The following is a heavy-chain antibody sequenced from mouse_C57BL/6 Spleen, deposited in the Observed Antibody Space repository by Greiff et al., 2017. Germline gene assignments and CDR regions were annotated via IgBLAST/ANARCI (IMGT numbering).Heavy chain of an antibody. D-gene: IGHD1-2*01. CDR2: IRNKANNHAT. J-gene: IGHJ2*01. CDR1: GFTFSDAW. CDR3: TTQHDYGYYFDY. V-gene: IGHV6-6*01. Sequence: EVQLVESGGGLVQPGGSMKLSCAASGFTFSDAWMDWVRQSPEKGLEWVAEIRNKANNHATYYAESVKGRFTISRDDSKSSVYLQMNSLRAEDTGIYYCTTQHDYGYYFDYWGQGTTLTVSS.